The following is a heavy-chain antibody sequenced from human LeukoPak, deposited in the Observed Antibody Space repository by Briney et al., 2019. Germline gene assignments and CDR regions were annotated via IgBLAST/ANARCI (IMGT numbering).Heavy chain of an antibody. J-gene: IGHJ3*02. Sequence: GGSLRLSCAATGFSLSDHTFNWLRQAPGKGLEWVSSISADSNHIFYAASMKGRFTISRDNAKNSLYLQINTLRDEDTAVYYCARASGGDYGLPHDAFDIWGQGTMVTVSS. V-gene: IGHV3-21*01. CDR3: ARASGGDYGLPHDAFDI. D-gene: IGHD4-17*01. CDR1: GFSLSDHT. CDR2: ISADSNHI.